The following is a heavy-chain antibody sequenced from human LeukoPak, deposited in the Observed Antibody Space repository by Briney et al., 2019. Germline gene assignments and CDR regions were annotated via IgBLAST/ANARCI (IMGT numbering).Heavy chain of an antibody. CDR1: GYSISSGYY. CDR3: ARGTLGGGYYYMDV. CDR2: IYYSGST. V-gene: IGHV4-38-2*02. J-gene: IGHJ6*03. D-gene: IGHD1-26*01. Sequence: SETLSLTCTVSGYSISSGYYWGWIRQPPGKGLEWIGSIYYSGSTYYNPSLKSRVTISVDTSKNQFSLKLSSVTAADTAVYYCARGTLGGGYYYMDVWGKGTTVTISS.